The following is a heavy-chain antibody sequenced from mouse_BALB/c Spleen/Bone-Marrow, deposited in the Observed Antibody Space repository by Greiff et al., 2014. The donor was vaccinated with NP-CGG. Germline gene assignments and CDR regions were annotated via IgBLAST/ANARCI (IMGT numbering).Heavy chain of an antibody. J-gene: IGHJ4*01. CDR2: IDPANGNT. D-gene: IGHD1-1*01. Sequence: EVQLQESGAELVKPGASVKLSCTASGFNIKDTYIYWVKQRPEQSLEWTGRIDPANGNTKYDPKFQGKATITADTSSNTAYLQLSSLTSEDTAVYYCGRYYYGTYGDYWAMDYWGQGTSVTVSS. V-gene: IGHV14-3*02. CDR3: GRYYYGTYGDYWAMDY. CDR1: GFNIKDTY.